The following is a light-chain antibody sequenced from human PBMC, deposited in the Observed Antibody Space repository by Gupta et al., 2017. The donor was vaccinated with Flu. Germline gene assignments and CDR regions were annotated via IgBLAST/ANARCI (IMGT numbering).Light chain of an antibody. Sequence: QSALTQPASVSGSPGQSITLSCIGSNRDVGGSDFVSWYQQHPGKVPKLIVYEVTNRPSGVSNRFSGSKSGNTASLTISGLQAEDEADYYCSSYTISGAPVFGSGTKVSVL. CDR3: SSYTISGAPV. J-gene: IGLJ1*01. CDR2: EVT. CDR1: NRDVGGSDF. V-gene: IGLV2-14*01.